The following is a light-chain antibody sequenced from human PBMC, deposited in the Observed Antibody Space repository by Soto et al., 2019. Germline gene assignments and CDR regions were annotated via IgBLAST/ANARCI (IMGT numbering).Light chain of an antibody. CDR1: SSDVGGYNY. CDR3: SSYAGSSNV. Sequence: QSALTQPPSASGSPGQSVAISCTGTSSDVGGYNYVSWYQQHPGKAPKLMIYEVNKRPSGVPDRFSCSKSGNTASLPVSGLQAADEAVYYCSSYAGSSNVFGTGTKLTVL. V-gene: IGLV2-8*01. J-gene: IGLJ1*01. CDR2: EVN.